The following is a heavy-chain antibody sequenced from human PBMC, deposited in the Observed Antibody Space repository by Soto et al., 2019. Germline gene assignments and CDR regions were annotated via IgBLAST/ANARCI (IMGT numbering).Heavy chain of an antibody. D-gene: IGHD3-3*01. J-gene: IGHJ3*02. CDR3: TTRFLEWFPDAFDI. CDR1: GFTFSNAW. V-gene: IGHV3-15*07. Sequence: GGSLRLSCAASGFTFSNAWMNWVRQAPGKGLEWVGRIKSKTDGGTTDYAAPVKGRFTISRDDSKNTLYLQMNSLKTKDTAVYYCTTRFLEWFPDAFDIWGQGTMVTVSS. CDR2: IKSKTDGGTT.